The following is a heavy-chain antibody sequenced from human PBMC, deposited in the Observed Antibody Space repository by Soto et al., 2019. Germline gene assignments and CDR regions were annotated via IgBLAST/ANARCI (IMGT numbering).Heavy chain of an antibody. CDR3: AREYSGYDPYFDY. Sequence: QVQLQESGPGLVKPSGTLSLTCAVSSGSISSSNWWSWVSQPPGKGREWIGEIYHRGSTNYNPSLKSRVTISVDKSKHQFSLKLSSVTAADTAVYYCAREYSGYDPYFDYWGQGTLVTVSS. CDR1: SGSISSSNW. CDR2: IYHRGST. J-gene: IGHJ4*02. D-gene: IGHD5-12*01. V-gene: IGHV4-4*02.